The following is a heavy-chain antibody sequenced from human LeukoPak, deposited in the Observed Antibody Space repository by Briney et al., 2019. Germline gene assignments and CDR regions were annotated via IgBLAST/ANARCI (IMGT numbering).Heavy chain of an antibody. J-gene: IGHJ4*02. CDR3: ARAAKRGYYDHPGIFDY. CDR2: IYYSGST. V-gene: IGHV4-59*01. CDR1: GGSISSYY. D-gene: IGHD3-22*01. Sequence: SETLSLTCTVSGGSISSYYWSWIRQPPGKGLEWIGYIYYSGSTNYNPSLKSQVTISVDTSKNQFSLKLSSVTAADTAVYYCARAAKRGYYDHPGIFDYWGQGTLVTVSS.